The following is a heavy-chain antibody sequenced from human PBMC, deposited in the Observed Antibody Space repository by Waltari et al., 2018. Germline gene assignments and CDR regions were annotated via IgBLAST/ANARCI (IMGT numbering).Heavy chain of an antibody. D-gene: IGHD5-12*01. CDR3: AKGEMATIPGYGYYYGMDV. Sequence: EVQLVESGGVVVQPGGSLRLSCAASGFTFDDYAMHWVRQAPGKGREWVSLISWDGGSTYYADSVKGRFTISRDNSKNSLYLQMNSLRAEDTALYYCAKGEMATIPGYGYYYGMDVWGQGTTVTVSS. J-gene: IGHJ6*02. V-gene: IGHV3-43D*03. CDR1: GFTFDDYA. CDR2: ISWDGGST.